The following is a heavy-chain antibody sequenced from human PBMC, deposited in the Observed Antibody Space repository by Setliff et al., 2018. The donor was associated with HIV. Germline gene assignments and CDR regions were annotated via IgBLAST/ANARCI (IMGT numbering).Heavy chain of an antibody. J-gene: IGHJ4*02. CDR1: GGSISSGSYY. CDR2: IYTSGST. CDR3: AREGRPGFWSGYYFDY. V-gene: IGHV4-61*09. D-gene: IGHD3-3*01. Sequence: TLSLTCAVSGGSISSGSYYWSWIRQPAGKGLEWIGHIYTSGSTNYNPSLKSRVTISVDTSKNQFSLKLSSVTVADTAVYYCAREGRPGFWSGYYFDYWGQGTLVTVSS.